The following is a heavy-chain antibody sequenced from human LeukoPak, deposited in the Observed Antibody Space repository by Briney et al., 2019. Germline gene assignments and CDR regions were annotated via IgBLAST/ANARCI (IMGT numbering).Heavy chain of an antibody. V-gene: IGHV4-34*01. Sequence: PSETLSLTCAVYGGSFSGYYWSWIRQPPGKGLEWIGEINHSGSTNYNPSLKSQVTISVDTSKNQFSLKLSSVTAADTAVYYCASSFKDGWFGIDYWGQGTLVTVSS. J-gene: IGHJ4*02. CDR3: ASSFKDGWFGIDY. CDR2: INHSGST. D-gene: IGHD3-10*01. CDR1: GGSFSGYY.